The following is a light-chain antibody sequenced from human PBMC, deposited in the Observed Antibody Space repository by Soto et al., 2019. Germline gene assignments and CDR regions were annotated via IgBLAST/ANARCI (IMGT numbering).Light chain of an antibody. CDR2: WAS. J-gene: IGKJ2*01. CDR3: QQYYSTPYT. CDR1: QSVLYSSNNNTY. Sequence: DIVMTQSPDSLAVSLGERATINCKSSQSVLYSSNNNTYLAWYQQKPGQPPKLLIYWASTRESGVPDRISGSGSGTDFTLTISSLQAEDVAVYYCQQYYSTPYTFGQGNKLEIK. V-gene: IGKV4-1*01.